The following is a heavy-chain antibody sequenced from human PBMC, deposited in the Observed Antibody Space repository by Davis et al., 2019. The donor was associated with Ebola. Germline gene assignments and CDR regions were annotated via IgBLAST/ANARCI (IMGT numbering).Heavy chain of an antibody. J-gene: IGHJ3*02. CDR3: ARSTLSQDAFDI. CDR2: INTETGNP. V-gene: IGHV7-4-1*02. CDR1: GYTFTNYA. Sequence: AASVKVSCKASGYTFTNYAMNWVRQAPGQGLEWMGWINTETGNPMYAQGFPGRFVFSLDTSVRTAYLQISGLRAEDTAVYYCARSTLSQDAFDIWGQGTLVTVSS. D-gene: IGHD2/OR15-2a*01.